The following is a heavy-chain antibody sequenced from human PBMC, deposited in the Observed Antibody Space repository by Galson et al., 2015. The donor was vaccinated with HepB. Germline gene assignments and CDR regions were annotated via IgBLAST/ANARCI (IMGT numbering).Heavy chain of an antibody. CDR1: GFTFSSYV. CDR3: ARDPLTTVAYYYYYYYGMDV. Sequence: SLRLSCAASGFTFSSYVMSWVRQAPGKGLVWVSRINSDGSSTSYADSVKGRFTISRDNAKNTLYLQMNSLRAEDTAVYYCARDPLTTVAYYYYYYYGMDVWGQGTTVTVSS. V-gene: IGHV3-74*01. D-gene: IGHD4-23*01. CDR2: INSDGSST. J-gene: IGHJ6*02.